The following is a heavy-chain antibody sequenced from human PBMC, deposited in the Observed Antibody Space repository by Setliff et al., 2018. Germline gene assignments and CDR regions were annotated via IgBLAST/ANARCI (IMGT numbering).Heavy chain of an antibody. D-gene: IGHD3-3*01. CDR1: SYSISRGYY. V-gene: IGHV4-38-2*01. CDR2: IYHGGNI. CDR3: ASGVPNYDFWSGYYTGSYWFDP. Sequence: KASETLSLTCDVSSYSISRGYYWGWIRQAPGKGLEFIGSIYHGGNIVYNPSLESRVTISVDTSKNQFSLKLSSVTAADTAVYYCASGVPNYDFWSGYYTGSYWFDPWGQGTLVTVSS. J-gene: IGHJ5*02.